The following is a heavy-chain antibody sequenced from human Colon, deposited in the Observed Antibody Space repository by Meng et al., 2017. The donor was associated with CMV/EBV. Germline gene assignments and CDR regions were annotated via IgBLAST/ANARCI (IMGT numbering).Heavy chain of an antibody. D-gene: IGHD4-11*01. CDR2: ISHDGTKR. Sequence: GESLKISCAASGFTFSAYPIHWVRQAPGKGLEWVAIISHDGTKRYYAQSVKGRFTISRDNSQNTVTVQMNSLRGDDTAVYYCARGSNSSFDPWGQGTWVTFSS. CDR1: GFTFSAYP. J-gene: IGHJ5*02. V-gene: IGHV3-30*04. CDR3: ARGSNSSFDP.